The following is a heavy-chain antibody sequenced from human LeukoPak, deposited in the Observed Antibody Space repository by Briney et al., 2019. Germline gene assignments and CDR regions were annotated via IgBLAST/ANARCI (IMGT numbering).Heavy chain of an antibody. CDR3: ARPLGYRSSTSCPFDY. CDR2: IIPIFGTA. CDR1: GGTFSSYA. V-gene: IGHV1-69*01. D-gene: IGHD2-2*01. J-gene: IGHJ4*02. Sequence: SVKVSCKASGGTFSSYAISWVRQAPGQGLEWMGGIIPIFGTANYAQKFQGRVTITADESTSTAYMELSSLRSEDTAVYYRARPLGYRSSTSCPFDYWGQGTLVTVSS.